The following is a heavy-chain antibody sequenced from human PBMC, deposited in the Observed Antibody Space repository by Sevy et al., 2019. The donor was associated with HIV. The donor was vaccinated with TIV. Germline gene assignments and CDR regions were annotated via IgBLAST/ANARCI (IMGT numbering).Heavy chain of an antibody. V-gene: IGHV1-69*13. CDR1: GGTFSSYG. CDR2: IIPILGTV. CDR3: ARGGGNGWYYFDY. D-gene: IGHD6-19*01. J-gene: IGHJ4*02. Sequence: ASVKVSCKASGGTFSSYGISWVRQAPGQGLEWMGGIIPILGTVNYAQKFQGRVTITADESTKTAYMELSSLRSGDTAVYYWARGGGNGWYYFDYWGQETLVTVSS.